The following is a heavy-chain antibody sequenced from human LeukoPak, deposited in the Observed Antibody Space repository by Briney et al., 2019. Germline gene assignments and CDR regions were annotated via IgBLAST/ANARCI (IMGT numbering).Heavy chain of an antibody. Sequence: SETLSLTCTVSGGSISSYYWSWIRQPPGKGLEWIGYIYYSGSTNYNPSLKSRVTISVDTSKNQFSLKLSSVTAADTAVYYCARDLRNGGNWVYLFDLSGRGTLVTVSS. J-gene: IGHJ2*01. CDR1: GGSISSYY. CDR2: IYYSGST. V-gene: IGHV4-59*01. D-gene: IGHD4-23*01. CDR3: ARDLRNGGNWVYLFDL.